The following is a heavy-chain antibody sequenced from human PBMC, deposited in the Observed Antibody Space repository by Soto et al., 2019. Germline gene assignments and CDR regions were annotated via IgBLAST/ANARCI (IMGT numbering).Heavy chain of an antibody. CDR1: GYTFTSYG. Sequence: QVQLVQSGAEVKKPGTSVKVSCKASGYTFTSYGISWVRQAPGQGLEWMGWISAYNGNTNYAQKLQGRVTMTTDTSTSTAYMELRSPRSDDTAVYYCARGGVYCGGDCYSGNAEYFQHWGQGTLVTVSS. CDR3: ARGGVYCGGDCYSGNAEYFQH. J-gene: IGHJ1*01. V-gene: IGHV1-18*01. D-gene: IGHD2-21*01. CDR2: ISAYNGNT.